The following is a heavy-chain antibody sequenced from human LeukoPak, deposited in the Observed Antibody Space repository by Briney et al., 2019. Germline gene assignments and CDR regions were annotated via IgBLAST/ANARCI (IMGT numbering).Heavy chain of an antibody. J-gene: IGHJ4*02. CDR1: GGSISSGDYY. CDR2: IYYSGST. CDR3: ARAKSECSSSSWGDYFDY. V-gene: IGHV4-30-4*08. D-gene: IGHD6-6*01. Sequence: SQTLSLTCTVSGGSISSGDYYCRWIRQPPGKGLEWIGYIYYSGSTYYNPSLKSRVTISVDTSKNQFSLKVSSVTAADTAVYYCARAKSECSSSSWGDYFDYWGQGTLVTVSS.